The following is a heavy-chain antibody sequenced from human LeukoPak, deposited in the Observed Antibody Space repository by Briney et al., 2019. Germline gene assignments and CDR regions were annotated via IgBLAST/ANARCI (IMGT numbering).Heavy chain of an antibody. CDR1: GSTFTSHW. V-gene: IGHV5-51*01. Sequence: GESLKISCKDSGSTFTSHWIGWVRQMPGKGLEWMGVIYPADSETTYSPSFQGQVTISADKSISTAYLQWSSLKASDTAMYYCARPTTGCSSTSCYLLFWGQGTLVTVSS. D-gene: IGHD2-2*01. J-gene: IGHJ4*02. CDR3: ARPTTGCSSTSCYLLF. CDR2: IYPADSET.